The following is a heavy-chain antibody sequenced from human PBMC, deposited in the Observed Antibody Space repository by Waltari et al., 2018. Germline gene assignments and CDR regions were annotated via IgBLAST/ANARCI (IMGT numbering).Heavy chain of an antibody. CDR1: GYTFTSYY. J-gene: IGHJ4*02. CDR2: INPSGGST. Sequence: QVQLVQSGAEVKKPGASVKVSCKASGYTFTSYYMHWVRQAPGQGLEWMGIINPSGGSTSYAQKFHGRVTMTRDTSTSTVYMELSSLRSEDTAVYYCASGMREDYYGSGTYADYWGQGTLVTVSS. V-gene: IGHV1-46*01. D-gene: IGHD3-10*01. CDR3: ASGMREDYYGSGTYADY.